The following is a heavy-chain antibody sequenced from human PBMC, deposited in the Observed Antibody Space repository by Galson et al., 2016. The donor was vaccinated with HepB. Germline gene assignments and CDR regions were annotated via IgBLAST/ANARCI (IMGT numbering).Heavy chain of an antibody. CDR3: ARDRGIAVAGTDPLQH. D-gene: IGHD6-19*01. V-gene: IGHV3-21*01. CDR1: GFTFSSYS. Sequence: LRLSCAASGFTFSSYSLNWVRQAPGKGLEWVSSISSGSSYIYYADSVKGRFTISRDNAKNSLYLQMNSLRAEDTAVYYCARDRGIAVAGTDPLQHWGQGTLVTVSS. J-gene: IGHJ1*01. CDR2: ISSGSSYI.